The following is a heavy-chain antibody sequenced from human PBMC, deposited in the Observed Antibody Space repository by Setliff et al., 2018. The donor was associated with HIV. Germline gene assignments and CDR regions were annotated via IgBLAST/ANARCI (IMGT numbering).Heavy chain of an antibody. V-gene: IGHV3-74*01. CDR1: GFTFSSYW. CDR3: ARGPLLLEWLLTY. Sequence: PGESLKISCAASGFTFSSYWMHWVRQAPGKGLVWVSRINSDGRSTSYADSVKGRFTISRDNDKNTLYLQMNSLRAEDTAEYYCARGPLLLEWLLTYWGQGTLGTVSS. J-gene: IGHJ4*02. D-gene: IGHD3-3*01. CDR2: INSDGRST.